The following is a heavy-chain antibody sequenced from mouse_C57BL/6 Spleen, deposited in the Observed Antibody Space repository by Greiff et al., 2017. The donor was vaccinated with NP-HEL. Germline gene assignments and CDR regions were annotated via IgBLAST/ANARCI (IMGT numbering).Heavy chain of an antibody. CDR3: ARPDSSGYPFAY. Sequence: EVQLVESGGGLVKPGGSLKLSCAASGFTFSDYGMHWVRQAPEKGLEWVAYISSGSSTIYYADTVKGRFTISRDNAKNTLFLQMTSLRSEDTAMYYCARPDSSGYPFAYWGQGTLVTVSA. CDR1: GFTFSDYG. D-gene: IGHD3-2*02. J-gene: IGHJ3*01. CDR2: ISSGSSTI. V-gene: IGHV5-17*01.